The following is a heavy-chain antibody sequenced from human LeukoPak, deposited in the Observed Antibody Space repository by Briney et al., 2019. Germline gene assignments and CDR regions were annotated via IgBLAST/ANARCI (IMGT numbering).Heavy chain of an antibody. CDR3: ARDYVYYDILTGYQCNWFDP. CDR2: INHSGST. CDR1: GGSFSGYY. J-gene: IGHJ5*02. Sequence: SETLSLTCAVYGGSFSGYYWSWIRQPPGKGLEWIGEINHSGSTNYNPSLKSRVTISIDTSKNQFSLKLSSVTAADTAVYYCARDYVYYDILTGYQCNWFDPWGQGTLVTVSS. V-gene: IGHV4-34*01. D-gene: IGHD3-9*01.